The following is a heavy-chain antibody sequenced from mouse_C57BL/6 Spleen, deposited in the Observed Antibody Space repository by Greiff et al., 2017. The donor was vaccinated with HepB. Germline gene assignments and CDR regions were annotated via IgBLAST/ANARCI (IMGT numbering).Heavy chain of an antibody. J-gene: IGHJ2*01. V-gene: IGHV1-80*01. CDR3: ARSSANWAFDY. CDR2: IYPGDGDT. Sequence: QVQLQQSGAELVKPGASVKISCKASGYAFSSYWMNWVKQRPGKGLEWIGQIYPGDGDTNYNGKFKGKATLTADKSSSTAYMQLSSLTSEDSAVYFCARSSANWAFDYWGQGTTLTVSS. D-gene: IGHD4-1*01. CDR1: GYAFSSYW.